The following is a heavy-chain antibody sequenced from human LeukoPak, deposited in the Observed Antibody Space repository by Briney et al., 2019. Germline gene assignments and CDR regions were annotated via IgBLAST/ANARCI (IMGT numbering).Heavy chain of an antibody. Sequence: PSGTLSLTCAVSVASINNNNYYWGWIRQPPGKGLQWIGSISYTGTTYYNPSLESRVTISVDTSKSQFSLNLTSATAADTAFYYCAKHAYPGTTAPFGFWGQGTLVTVSS. V-gene: IGHV4-39*01. CDR3: AKHAYPGTTAPFGF. CDR2: ISYTGTT. D-gene: IGHD1-1*01. CDR1: VASINNNNYY. J-gene: IGHJ4*02.